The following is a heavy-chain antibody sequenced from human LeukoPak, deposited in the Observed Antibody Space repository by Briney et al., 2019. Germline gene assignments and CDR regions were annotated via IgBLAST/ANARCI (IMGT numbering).Heavy chain of an antibody. V-gene: IGHV1-18*01. J-gene: IGHJ6*02. CDR1: GYTFTNYG. Sequence: ASVKVSCKASGYTFTNYGVTWVRQAPGQGLEWMGWISTYNGNTNYAQKLQGRVTMTTDTSTSTAYMELRSLRSDDTAVYYCAREPPAVAYGMDVWGQGTTVTVSS. CDR3: AREPPAVAYGMDV. CDR2: ISTYNGNT.